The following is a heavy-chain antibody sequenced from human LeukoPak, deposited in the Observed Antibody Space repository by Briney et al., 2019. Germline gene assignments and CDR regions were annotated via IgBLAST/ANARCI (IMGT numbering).Heavy chain of an antibody. V-gene: IGHV1-2*02. CDR1: GYTLTELS. D-gene: IGHD6-19*01. Sequence: ASVKVSCKVSGYTLTELSMHWMRQAPGQGPEWMGWMNPNSGGTNYAQKFQGRVTMTRDTSITTAYMELSSLRSDDTAVYYCAPRRVAADKGFDYWGQGTLVAVSS. CDR3: APRRVAADKGFDY. J-gene: IGHJ4*02. CDR2: MNPNSGGT.